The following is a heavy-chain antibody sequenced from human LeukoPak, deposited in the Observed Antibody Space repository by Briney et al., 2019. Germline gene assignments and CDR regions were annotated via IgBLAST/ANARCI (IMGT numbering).Heavy chain of an antibody. Sequence: SETLSLTCTVSGGSISSYYWSWTRQPAGKGLEWIGRIYTSGSTNYNPSLKSRVTMSVDTSKNQFSLKLSSVTAADTAVYYCARTPMVRSANWGYGMDVWGQGTTVTVS. D-gene: IGHD3-10*01. CDR1: GGSISSYY. CDR2: IYTSGST. J-gene: IGHJ6*02. CDR3: ARTPMVRSANWGYGMDV. V-gene: IGHV4-4*07.